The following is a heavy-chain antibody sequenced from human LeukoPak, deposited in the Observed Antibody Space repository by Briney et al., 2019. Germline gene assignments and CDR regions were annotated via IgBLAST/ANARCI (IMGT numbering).Heavy chain of an antibody. J-gene: IGHJ3*01. Sequence: PGGSLRLSCAASGFAFNNAWLSWVRHAPGKGLEWVGRIKSKTNGGTTDYAAPVKGRFSISRDDSENTLFLQMNSLRTDDTAVYYCITEGYNYGFHGLDGWGQGTMVTVSS. CDR1: GFAFNNAW. D-gene: IGHD5-18*01. CDR2: IKSKTNGGTT. V-gene: IGHV3-15*01. CDR3: ITEGYNYGFHGLDG.